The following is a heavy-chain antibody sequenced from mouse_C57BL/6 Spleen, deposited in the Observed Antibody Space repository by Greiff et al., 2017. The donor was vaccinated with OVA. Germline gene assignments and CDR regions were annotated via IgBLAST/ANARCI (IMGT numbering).Heavy chain of an antibody. J-gene: IGHJ1*03. Sequence: QVQLQQSGPELVKPGASVKISCKASGYAFSSSWMNWVKQRPGKGLEWIGRIYPGDGDTNYNGKFKGKATLTADKSSSTAYMQLSSLTSEDSAVYFCARSYSNRWYFDVWGTGTTVTVSS. CDR2: IYPGDGDT. CDR3: ARSYSNRWYFDV. V-gene: IGHV1-82*01. D-gene: IGHD2-5*01. CDR1: GYAFSSSW.